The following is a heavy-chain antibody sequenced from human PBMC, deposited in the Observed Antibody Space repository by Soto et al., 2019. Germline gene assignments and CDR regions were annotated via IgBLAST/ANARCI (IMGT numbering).Heavy chain of an antibody. CDR2: IYHSGNT. J-gene: IGHJ4*02. V-gene: IGHV4-34*01. CDR3: ARHHVRGRTIAGAAEF. CDR1: GKSLSGYY. D-gene: IGHD1-26*01. Sequence: QVQLQQWGAGLLKPSETLSLTCAVYGKSLSGYYWSWIRQPPGKALEWIGEIYHSGNTNYNPSLKSRVTISVDTSKNQLFLHLTSVTAADTAMYYCARHHVRGRTIAGAAEFWGQGTLVTVSS.